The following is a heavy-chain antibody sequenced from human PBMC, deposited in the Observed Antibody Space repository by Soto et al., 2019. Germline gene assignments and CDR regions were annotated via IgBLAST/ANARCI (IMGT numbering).Heavy chain of an antibody. CDR3: ARDVSSSIDC. D-gene: IGHD6-6*01. Sequence: QVQLVQSGAEVKEPGASVKVSCKASGYTFTAYALHWVRQAPGHRLEWMGWINAGNGDTKYSQNFQDRVTIIRDTSAKIVYMEMSSLMSEDTTVYFCARDVSSSIDCWGQGTLVTVSS. V-gene: IGHV1-3*01. CDR2: INAGNGDT. J-gene: IGHJ4*02. CDR1: GYTFTAYA.